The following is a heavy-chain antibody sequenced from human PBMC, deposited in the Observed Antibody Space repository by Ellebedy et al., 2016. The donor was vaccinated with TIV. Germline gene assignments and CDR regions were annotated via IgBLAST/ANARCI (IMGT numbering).Heavy chain of an antibody. Sequence: AASVKVSCKASGYTITTYSIHWVRQAPGQRLEWMGWINAGNGNAEYSQKFQGRVTISIDTSASTAYVELSSLRSEDSAVYYCATDAYSYGDYDRHWGQGTLVTVSS. V-gene: IGHV1-3*01. CDR2: INAGNGNA. CDR1: GYTITTYS. CDR3: ATDAYSYGDYDRH. J-gene: IGHJ4*02. D-gene: IGHD4-17*01.